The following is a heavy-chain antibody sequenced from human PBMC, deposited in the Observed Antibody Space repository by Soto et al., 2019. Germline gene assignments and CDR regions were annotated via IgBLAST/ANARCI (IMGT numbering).Heavy chain of an antibody. D-gene: IGHD3-16*01. CDR1: GGSISSYY. CDR3: ARWGGTPDYYYYGMDV. CDR2: IYYSGST. Sequence: LETLSLTCTVSGGSISSYYWSWIRQPPGKGLEWIGYIYYSGSTNYNPSLKSRVTISVDTSKNQFSLKLSSVTAADTAVYYCARWGGTPDYYYYGMDVWGQGTTVTVSS. V-gene: IGHV4-59*01. J-gene: IGHJ6*02.